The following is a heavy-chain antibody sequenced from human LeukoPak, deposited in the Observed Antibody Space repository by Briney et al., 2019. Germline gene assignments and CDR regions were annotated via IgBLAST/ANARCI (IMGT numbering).Heavy chain of an antibody. CDR2: IYTSGTT. CDR1: GSISSYY. J-gene: IGHJ3*01. V-gene: IGHV4-4*09. D-gene: IGHD2-2*01. Sequence: SETLSLTCTVSGSISSYYWSWIRQPPGKGLEWIGYIYTSGTTNYTPSLKSRVTISVDTSKNQFSLDLSSVTAADSAVYYCARQKCTSASCLTKNAFDVWGQGTMVTVSS. CDR3: ARQKCTSASCLTKNAFDV.